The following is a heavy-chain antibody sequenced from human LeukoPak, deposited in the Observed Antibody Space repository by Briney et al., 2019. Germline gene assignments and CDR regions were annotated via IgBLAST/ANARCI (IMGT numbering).Heavy chain of an antibody. J-gene: IGHJ4*02. V-gene: IGHV4-39*01. CDR1: GGSISSSSYY. CDR2: IYYSGST. CDR3: ASFPRGWLQLAHYFDY. D-gene: IGHD5-24*01. Sequence: SETLSLTCTVSGGSISSSSYYWGWIRQPPGKGLEWMGSIYYSGSTYYNPSLKSRVTISVDTSKNQFSLKLSSVTAADTAVYYCASFPRGWLQLAHYFDYWGQGTLVTVSS.